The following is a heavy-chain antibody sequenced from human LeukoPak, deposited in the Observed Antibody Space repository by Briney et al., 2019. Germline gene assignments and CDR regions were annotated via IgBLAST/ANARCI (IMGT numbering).Heavy chain of an antibody. CDR3: ARHLGTSAYSYGMDV. CDR2: IYYSGST. CDR1: GGSISSYY. J-gene: IGHJ6*02. V-gene: IGHV4-59*08. Sequence: SETLSLTCTVPGGSISSYYWSWIRQPPGKGLEWIGYIYYSGSTNYNPSLKSRVTISVDTSKNQLSLKLSSVTAADTAVYYCARHLGTSAYSYGMDVWGQGTTVTVSS.